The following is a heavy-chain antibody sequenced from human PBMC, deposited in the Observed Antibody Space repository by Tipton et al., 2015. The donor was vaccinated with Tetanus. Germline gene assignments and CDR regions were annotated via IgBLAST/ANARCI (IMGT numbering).Heavy chain of an antibody. CDR1: GYSFSSYW. J-gene: IGHJ4*02. Sequence: VQLVQSGAEPKKPGESLKISCRGSGYSFSSYWIAWVRQVPGKGLEWMGISFPGDSESRYSPSFQGQVTMSGDNSIRTAYLQWNSLRASDTATYYCAKVSAPGTIATGNFDYWGQGTPVTVSS. CDR2: SFPGDSES. CDR3: AKVSAPGTIATGNFDY. V-gene: IGHV5-51*01. D-gene: IGHD1-1*01.